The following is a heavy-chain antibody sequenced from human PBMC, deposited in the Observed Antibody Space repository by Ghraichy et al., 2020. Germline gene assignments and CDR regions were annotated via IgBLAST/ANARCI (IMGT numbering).Heavy chain of an antibody. CDR2: ISSSSSYI. V-gene: IGHV3-21*01. Sequence: GGSLRLSCAASGFTFSSYSMNWVRQAPGKGLEWVSSISSSSSYIYYADSVKGRFTISRDNAKNSLYLQMNSLRAEDTAVYYCARVRAVRGVISEFDPWGQGTLVTVSS. J-gene: IGHJ5*02. CDR3: ARVRAVRGVISEFDP. D-gene: IGHD3-10*01. CDR1: GFTFSSYS.